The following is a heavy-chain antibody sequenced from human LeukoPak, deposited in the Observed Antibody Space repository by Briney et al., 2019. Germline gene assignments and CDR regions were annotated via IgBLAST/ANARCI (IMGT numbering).Heavy chain of an antibody. CDR3: ARDKVYYGSGTYGY. CDR1: GFTFSSYW. D-gene: IGHD3-10*01. Sequence: PGGSLRLSCAASGFTFSSYWMSWVRQAPGRGLEWVANIKQDGSEKNYVDSVKGRFTISRDNAKNSLYLQMNSLRAEDTAVYFCARDKVYYGSGTYGYWGQGTLVTVSS. CDR2: IKQDGSEK. J-gene: IGHJ4*02. V-gene: IGHV3-7*01.